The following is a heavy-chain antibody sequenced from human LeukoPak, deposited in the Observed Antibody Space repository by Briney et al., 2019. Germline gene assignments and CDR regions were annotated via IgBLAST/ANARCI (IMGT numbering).Heavy chain of an antibody. D-gene: IGHD3-10*01. CDR3: AKGMYYYGSGSLGFDY. CDR2: ISGSGGST. Sequence: GGSLRLSCAASGFTFSSYAMSWVRQAPGKGLEWVSAISGSGGSTYYADSVKGGFTISRDNSKNTLYLQMNSLRAEDTAVYYCAKGMYYYGSGSLGFDYWGQGTLVTVSS. V-gene: IGHV3-23*01. CDR1: GFTFSSYA. J-gene: IGHJ4*02.